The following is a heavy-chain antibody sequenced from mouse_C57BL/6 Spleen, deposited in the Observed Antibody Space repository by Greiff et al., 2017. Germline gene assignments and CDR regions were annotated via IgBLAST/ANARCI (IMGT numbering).Heavy chain of an antibody. D-gene: IGHD3-2*02. CDR2: IDPEDGDT. Sequence: EVQLQQSGAELVRPGASVKLSCTASGFNIKDYYMHWVKQRPEQGLEWIGRIDPEDGDTEYAPKFQGKATMTADTSSNTAYLQLSSLTSEDTAVYYCTTDSSGYNAMDYWGQGTSVTVSS. CDR1: GFNIKDYY. CDR3: TTDSSGYNAMDY. V-gene: IGHV14-1*01. J-gene: IGHJ4*01.